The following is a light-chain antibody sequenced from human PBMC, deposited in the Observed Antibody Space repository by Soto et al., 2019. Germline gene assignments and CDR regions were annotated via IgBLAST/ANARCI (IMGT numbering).Light chain of an antibody. CDR1: QTIDSW. CDR3: QQYNSYSPNT. V-gene: IGKV1-5*03. Sequence: DIQMTQSPSTLSASVGDRVTITCRASQTIDSWLAWYQQRPGKPPNLLIYKASSLESGVPSRFSGSGSGTEFTLTISSLQPDDFATYYCQQYNSYSPNTFGQGTKLEIK. J-gene: IGKJ2*01. CDR2: KAS.